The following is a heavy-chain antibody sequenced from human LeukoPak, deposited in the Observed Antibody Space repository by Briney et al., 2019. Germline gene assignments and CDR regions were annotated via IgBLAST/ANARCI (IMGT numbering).Heavy chain of an antibody. V-gene: IGHV3-53*01. CDR2: IYSGGST. J-gene: IGHJ4*02. Sequence: PSETLSLTCAVYGGSFSGYYWSWVRQAPGKGLEWVSVIYSGGSTYYADSVKGRFTISRDNSKNTLYLQMNSLRAEDTAVYYCARDLPFDYWGQGTLVTVSS. CDR3: ARDLPFDY. CDR1: GGSFSGYY.